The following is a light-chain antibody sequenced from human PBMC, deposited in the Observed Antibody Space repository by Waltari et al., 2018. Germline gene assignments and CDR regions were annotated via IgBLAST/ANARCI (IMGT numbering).Light chain of an antibody. Sequence: DIVMPQSPDSLAVSLGERATINCKSSQSVLYSSNNRNYLTWYQQKPGQPPKLLIYWASIRESGVPDRFSGSGSGTDFTLTISSLQAEDVAVYYCQQYYTTPLTFGGGTKVEIK. V-gene: IGKV4-1*01. J-gene: IGKJ4*01. CDR1: QSVLYSSNNRNY. CDR3: QQYYTTPLT. CDR2: WAS.